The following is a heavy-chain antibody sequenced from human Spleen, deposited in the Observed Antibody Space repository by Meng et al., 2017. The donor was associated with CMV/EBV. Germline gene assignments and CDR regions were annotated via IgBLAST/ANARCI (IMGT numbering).Heavy chain of an antibody. V-gene: IGHV1-2*02. D-gene: IGHD3-22*01. Sequence: KASGFTVTGYSMHWVRQAPGQAFEWMGSITPSGGTKFSQKFQGRLTMTRDTSITTAYMDLSRLTSDDTAVYYCAIALYLYGGTGYFDSWGQGTLVTVSS. CDR1: GFTVTGYS. J-gene: IGHJ4*02. CDR2: ITPSGGT. CDR3: AIALYLYGGTGYFDS.